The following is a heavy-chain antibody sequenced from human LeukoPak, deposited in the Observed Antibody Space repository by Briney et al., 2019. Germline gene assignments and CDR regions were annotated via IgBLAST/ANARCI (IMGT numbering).Heavy chain of an antibody. CDR1: GGSISSGDYY. CDR2: IYYSGST. V-gene: IGHV4-30-4*08. D-gene: IGHD4-23*01. CDR3: ARETTVVPYYFDY. J-gene: IGHJ4*02. Sequence: PSETLPLTCTVSGGSISSGDYYWSWIRQPPGKGLEWIGYIYYSGSTYYNPSLKSRVTISVDTSKNQFSLKPSSVTAADTAVYYCARETTVVPYYFDYWGQGTLVTVSS.